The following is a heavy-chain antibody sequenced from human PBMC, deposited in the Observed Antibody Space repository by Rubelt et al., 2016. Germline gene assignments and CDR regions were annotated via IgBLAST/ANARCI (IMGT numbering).Heavy chain of an antibody. CDR3: GRGNSWYPL. Sequence: EVQLVQSGAEVKKPGESLRISCKGSGYNFTTYWISWVRQTPGKGLEWMGRIDPSDSYINYSRAFQGNVTISTDKSISTAYLQWGSLKASDTAMYYCGRGNSWYPLWGQGTLVTVAS. J-gene: IGHJ4*02. CDR1: GYNFTTYW. D-gene: IGHD6-13*01. V-gene: IGHV5-10-1*03. CDR2: IDPSDSYI.